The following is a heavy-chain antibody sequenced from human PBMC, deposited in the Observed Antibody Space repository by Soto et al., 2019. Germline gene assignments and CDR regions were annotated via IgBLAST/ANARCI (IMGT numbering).Heavy chain of an antibody. Sequence: EVQLLESGGGLVQPGGSLRLSCAASGFTFSSYAMSWVRQAPGKGLEWVSAISGSGGSTYYADSVKVRFTISRDNSKNTLELQMNSLRAEDTAVYYCAKAPGIAAAGSWVDYWGQGTLVTVSS. V-gene: IGHV3-23*01. CDR2: ISGSGGST. D-gene: IGHD6-13*01. CDR3: AKAPGIAAAGSWVDY. CDR1: GFTFSSYA. J-gene: IGHJ4*02.